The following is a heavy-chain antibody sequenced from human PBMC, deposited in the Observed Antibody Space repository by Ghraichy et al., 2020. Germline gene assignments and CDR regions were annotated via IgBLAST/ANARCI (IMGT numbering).Heavy chain of an antibody. D-gene: IGHD2-2*02. CDR2: IRQDGIER. CDR1: GFTFSSYW. J-gene: IGHJ3*02. CDR3: AKYTESLDI. Sequence: GESLNISCAASGFTFSSYWMSWVRQAPGKGLEWVANIRQDGIERYYVDSVKGRFTISRDNAKNSLYLQMNSLRAEDTAVYYCAKYTESLDIWGQGTMVAVSS. V-gene: IGHV3-7*03.